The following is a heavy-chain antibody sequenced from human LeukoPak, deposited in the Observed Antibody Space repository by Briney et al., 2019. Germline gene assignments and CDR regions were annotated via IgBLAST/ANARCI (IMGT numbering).Heavy chain of an antibody. V-gene: IGHV3-21*01. Sequence: PGGSLTLSCPASGFTFSSYSMNWVRQAPGKGLEWVSSISSSSSYIYYADSVKGRFTISRDNAKNSLYLQMNSLRAEVTAVYYCARIWTGARGDFDYWGQGTLVSVSS. D-gene: IGHD1-1*01. CDR1: GFTFSSYS. J-gene: IGHJ4*02. CDR2: ISSSSSYI. CDR3: ARIWTGARGDFDY.